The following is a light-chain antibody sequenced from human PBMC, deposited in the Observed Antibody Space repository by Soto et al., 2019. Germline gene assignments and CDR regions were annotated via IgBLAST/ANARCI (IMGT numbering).Light chain of an antibody. CDR2: KAS. Sequence: DLQMTQSPSSLSGSVGDRVTITCRASQTISSWLAWYQQKPGKAPKLLIYKASTLKSGVPSRFSGSGSGTEFTLTISSLQPDDIATYYGQQYESLPTFGQGTRLEI. CDR3: QQYESLPT. J-gene: IGKJ5*01. V-gene: IGKV1-5*03. CDR1: QTISSW.